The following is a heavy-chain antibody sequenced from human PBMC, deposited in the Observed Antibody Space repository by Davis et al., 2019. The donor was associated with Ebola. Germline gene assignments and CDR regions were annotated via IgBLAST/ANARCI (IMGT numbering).Heavy chain of an antibody. J-gene: IGHJ4*02. CDR1: GGSISSYY. CDR2: IYYSGST. D-gene: IGHD3-10*01. CDR3: ARADYYGVRDY. V-gene: IGHV4-59*01. Sequence: SETLSLTCTVSGGSISSYYWSWIRQPPGKGLEWIGYIYYSGSTNYNPSLKSRVTISVDTSKNQFSLKLSSVTAADTAVYYCARADYYGVRDYWGQGTLVTVSS.